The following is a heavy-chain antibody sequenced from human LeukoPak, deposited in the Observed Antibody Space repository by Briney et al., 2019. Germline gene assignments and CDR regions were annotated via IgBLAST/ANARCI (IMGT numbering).Heavy chain of an antibody. CDR3: AREYYGSGSYLGRNYYYGMDV. D-gene: IGHD3-10*01. Sequence: GGSLRLSCAPSGFTFSSYGMHSVRQAPAKGLEWVAVIWYVGRNKYYADSVKGRFTISRDNSKNTLYLQMNSLRDEDTAVYYCAREYYGSGSYLGRNYYYGMDVWGQGTTVTVSS. CDR2: IWYVGRNK. CDR1: GFTFSSYG. V-gene: IGHV3-33*01. J-gene: IGHJ6*02.